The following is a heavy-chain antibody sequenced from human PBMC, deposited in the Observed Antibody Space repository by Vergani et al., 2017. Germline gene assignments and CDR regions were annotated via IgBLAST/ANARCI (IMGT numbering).Heavy chain of an antibody. V-gene: IGHV4-38-2*01. CDR2: IYTSGST. Sequence: QVQLQESGPGLVKPSETLSLTCAVSGYSISSGYYWGWIRQPPGKGLEWIGRIYTSGSTNYNPSLKSRVTISVDTSKNQFSLKLSSVTAADTAVYYCAGAKGRYDILTGYYDYWGQGTLVTVSS. CDR1: GYSISSGYY. J-gene: IGHJ4*02. D-gene: IGHD3-9*01. CDR3: AGAKGRYDILTGYYDY.